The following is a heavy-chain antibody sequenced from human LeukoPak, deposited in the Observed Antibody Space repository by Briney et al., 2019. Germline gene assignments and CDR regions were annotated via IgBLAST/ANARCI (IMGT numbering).Heavy chain of an antibody. Sequence: PGGSLRLSCAASGFTFSNYAMHWVRQAPGKGLEYVSSITSNGDNTFYANSVKGRFTISRDNSKNTLYLQMGGLRAEDMAVYYCARDRSGSGDYWGQGTLVTVSS. CDR3: ARDRSGSGDY. CDR2: ITSNGDNT. J-gene: IGHJ4*02. V-gene: IGHV3-64*01. D-gene: IGHD2-15*01. CDR1: GFTFSNYA.